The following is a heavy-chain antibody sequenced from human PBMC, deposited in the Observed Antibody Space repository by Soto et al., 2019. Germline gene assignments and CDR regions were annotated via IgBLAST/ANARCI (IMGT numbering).Heavy chain of an antibody. Sequence: QVQLVESGGGVVQPGRSLRLSCAASGFTFSSYAMHWVRQAPGKGLEWVAVISYDGSNKYYADSVKGRFTISRDNSKNTLYLQMNSLRAEDTAVYYCARDLGATENYFDYWGQGTQVTVSS. D-gene: IGHD1-26*01. J-gene: IGHJ4*02. V-gene: IGHV3-30-3*01. CDR1: GFTFSSYA. CDR2: ISYDGSNK. CDR3: ARDLGATENYFDY.